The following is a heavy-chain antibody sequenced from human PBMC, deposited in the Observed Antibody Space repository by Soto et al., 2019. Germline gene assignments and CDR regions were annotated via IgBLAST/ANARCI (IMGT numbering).Heavy chain of an antibody. Sequence: QVQLVESGGGVVQPGRSLRLSCAASGFPFSSYGMHWVRQAPGKGRDWVALISYDGSKKYYADSVKGRFTISRDNSKQTLYLQMSSLRAEDTAVYYCAGGQYYFDYCGQGTLVSVSS. V-gene: IGHV3-30*03. D-gene: IGHD2-15*01. CDR1: GFPFSSYG. J-gene: IGHJ4*02. CDR2: ISYDGSKK. CDR3: AGGQYYFDY.